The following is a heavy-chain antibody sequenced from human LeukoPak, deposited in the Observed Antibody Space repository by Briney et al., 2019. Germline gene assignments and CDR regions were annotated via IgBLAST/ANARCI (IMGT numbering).Heavy chain of an antibody. Sequence: ASVKVSCKASGYTVSSYGISWVRQAPGQGLEWMGWISGYNDKTHYAQKFHGRVSLTTDTSTSTAYMELRSLRSDDTAVYYCARQYYYDSNGLPDYWGQGTLVTVSS. CDR3: ARQYYYDSNGLPDY. CDR1: GYTVSSYG. V-gene: IGHV1-18*04. D-gene: IGHD3-22*01. J-gene: IGHJ4*02. CDR2: ISGYNDKT.